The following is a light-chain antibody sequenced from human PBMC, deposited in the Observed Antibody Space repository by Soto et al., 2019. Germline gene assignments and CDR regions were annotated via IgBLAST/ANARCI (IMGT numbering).Light chain of an antibody. CDR2: DTS. Sequence: QAVVTQEPSLTVSPGGTVTLTCGSSTGAVTSGHYPYWFQQKPGQAPRTLIYDTSKKHSWTPARFSGSLLGGKAALTLSGAQPEDEAEYYCLVSYSGDHVVFGGGTKLTVL. J-gene: IGLJ2*01. CDR3: LVSYSGDHVV. V-gene: IGLV7-46*01. CDR1: TGAVTSGHY.